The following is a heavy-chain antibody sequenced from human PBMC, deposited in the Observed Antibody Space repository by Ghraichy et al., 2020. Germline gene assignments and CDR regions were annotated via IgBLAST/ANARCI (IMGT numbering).Heavy chain of an antibody. V-gene: IGHV1-2*04. Sequence: ASVKVSCKASGYTFTGYYMHWVRQAPGQGLEWMGWINPNSGGTNYAQKFQGWVTMTRDTSISTAYMELSRLRSDDTAVYYCAREIGRVNVDTGGFDPWGQGTLVTVSS. CDR1: GYTFTGYY. CDR3: AREIGRVNVDTGGFDP. D-gene: IGHD1-14*01. CDR2: INPNSGGT. J-gene: IGHJ5*02.